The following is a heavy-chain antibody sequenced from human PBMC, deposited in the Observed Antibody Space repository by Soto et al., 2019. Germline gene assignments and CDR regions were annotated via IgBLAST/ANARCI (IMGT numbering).Heavy chain of an antibody. CDR2: IIPIFGTA. D-gene: IGHD3-3*01. J-gene: IGHJ4*02. Sequence: QVQLVQSGAEVKKPGSSVKVSCKASGGTFSSYAISWVRQAPGQGLEWMGGIIPIFGTANYAQKFQGRVTITADESTSTAYMELSSLRSEDTAVYYCARSHKHYDFWSGYPLPHYFDYWGQGTLVTVSS. CDR3: ARSHKHYDFWSGYPLPHYFDY. V-gene: IGHV1-69*01. CDR1: GGTFSSYA.